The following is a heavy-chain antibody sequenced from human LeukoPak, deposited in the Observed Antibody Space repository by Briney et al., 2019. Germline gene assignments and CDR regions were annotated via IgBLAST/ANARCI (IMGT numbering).Heavy chain of an antibody. Sequence: GGFLRLSCAASGFTFSSYSMNWVRQAPGKGLEWVSYISSSSSTIYYADSVKGRFTISRDNAKNSLYLQMNSLRAEDTAVYYCARGAGEQQLGYWGQGTLVTVSS. CDR2: ISSSSSTI. V-gene: IGHV3-48*04. CDR3: ARGAGEQQLGY. J-gene: IGHJ4*02. D-gene: IGHD6-13*01. CDR1: GFTFSSYS.